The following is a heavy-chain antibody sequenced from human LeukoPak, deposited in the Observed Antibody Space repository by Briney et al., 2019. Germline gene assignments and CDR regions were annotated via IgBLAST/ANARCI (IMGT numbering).Heavy chain of an antibody. CDR3: ARAGTRGDSDAFDI. V-gene: IGHV3-53*01. Sequence: GGSLRLSCAASGFTVSSNYMTWVRQAPGKGLEWVSVIYSGGSTYSADSVQGRFTISRDNSKNTLYLQMNSLRAEDTAVYYCARAGTRGDSDAFDIWGQGTMVTVSS. D-gene: IGHD4-17*01. CDR1: GFTVSSNY. CDR2: IYSGGST. J-gene: IGHJ3*02.